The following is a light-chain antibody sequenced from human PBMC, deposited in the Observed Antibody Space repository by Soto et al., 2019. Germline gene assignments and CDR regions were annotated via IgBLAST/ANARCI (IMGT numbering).Light chain of an antibody. CDR1: SSDVGGTNH. J-gene: IGLJ1*01. CDR2: DVS. CDR3: SSYTSSTTYV. Sequence: QSALTQPASVSGSPGQSITISCTGTSSDVGGTNHVSWYQQYPGKAPKLLIYDVSSRPSGVSNRFSGSKSGNTASLTISGHQAEDEADYYCSSYTSSTTYVFGTGTKLTVL. V-gene: IGLV2-14*01.